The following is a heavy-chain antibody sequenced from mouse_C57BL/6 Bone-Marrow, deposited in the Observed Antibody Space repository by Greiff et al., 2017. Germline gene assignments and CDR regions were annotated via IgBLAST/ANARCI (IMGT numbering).Heavy chain of an antibody. CDR1: GYTFTDYY. J-gene: IGHJ1*03. CDR3: ARKSNWYFDV. CDR2: INPYNGGT. Sequence: VQLKQSGPVLVKPGASVKMSCKASGYTFTDYYMNWVKQSHGKSLEWIGVINPYNGGTSYNQKFKGKATLTVDKSSSTAYMELNSLTSEDSAVYYCARKSNWYFDVWGTGTTVTVSS. V-gene: IGHV1-19*01. D-gene: IGHD1-3*01.